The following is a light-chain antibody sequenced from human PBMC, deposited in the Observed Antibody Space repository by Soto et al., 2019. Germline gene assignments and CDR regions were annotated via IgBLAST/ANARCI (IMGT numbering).Light chain of an antibody. CDR2: DAF. CDR1: QDIKNY. Sequence: DIQMTQSPSSLSAFVGDSITITCQASQDIKNYLNWYQHKPGKAPKLLIYDAFKSDTGVPSRFSGSGSGPDFTFTISSLQPEDIATYFCQQYDSLPPTFGGGTRVDI. CDR3: QQYDSLPPT. J-gene: IGKJ4*01. V-gene: IGKV1-33*01.